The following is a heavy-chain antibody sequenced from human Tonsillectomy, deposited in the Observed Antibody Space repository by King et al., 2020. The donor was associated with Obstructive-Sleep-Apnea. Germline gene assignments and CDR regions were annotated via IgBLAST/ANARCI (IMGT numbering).Heavy chain of an antibody. CDR1: GGSISTYY. D-gene: IGHD1-14*01. CDR2: IYYSGST. J-gene: IGHJ2*01. V-gene: IGHV4-59*08. CDR3: ASPRATEYRSPFWCFAL. Sequence: QLQESGPGLVKPSETLSLTCTVSGGSISTYYWNWIRQPPGPGLEWIGYIYYSGSTNYNPSLKSRVTISVDTSKNQFSLRLSSVTAADTAVYYCASPRATEYRSPFWCFALWLRVPLLPVSS.